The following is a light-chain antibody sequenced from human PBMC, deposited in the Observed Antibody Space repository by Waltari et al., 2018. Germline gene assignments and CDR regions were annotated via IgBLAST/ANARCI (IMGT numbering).Light chain of an antibody. CDR2: EGS. Sequence: QSALTQPASVSGSPGQSITISCTGTSSDVGNYNLVSWYQQHPGKAPKLMIYEGSKRPSGVSNRFSGSKSGNPASLTISGLQAEDEADYYCCSYAGSNTYVFGTGTKVTVL. V-gene: IGLV2-23*01. CDR3: CSYAGSNTYV. CDR1: SSDVGNYNL. J-gene: IGLJ1*01.